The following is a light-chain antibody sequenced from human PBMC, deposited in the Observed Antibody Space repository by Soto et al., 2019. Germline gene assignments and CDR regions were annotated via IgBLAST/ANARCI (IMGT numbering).Light chain of an antibody. V-gene: IGKV1-5*03. J-gene: IGKJ1*01. CDR3: QQYDSYPWT. CDR2: KAS. Sequence: DIQMTQSPSTLSASVGDRVTITCRASQTISTWLAWYQQKPGKAPRLLIHKASSLESGVPSRFSGSGSGTEFTLTISSLQPDDIATYYCQQYDSYPWTFGQGTKMEIK. CDR1: QTISTW.